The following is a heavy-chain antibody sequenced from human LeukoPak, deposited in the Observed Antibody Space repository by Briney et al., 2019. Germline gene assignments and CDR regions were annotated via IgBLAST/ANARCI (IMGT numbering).Heavy chain of an antibody. CDR2: INHSGST. V-gene: IGHV4-34*01. CDR1: GGSFSGYY. J-gene: IGHJ4*02. CDR3: ARTTVTKFDAFDY. Sequence: PSETLSLTGAVYGGSFSGYYWSWIRQPPGKGLEWIGEINHSGSTNYNPSLKSRVTISVDTSKNQFSLKLSSVTAADTAVYYCARTTVTKFDAFDYWGQGTLVTVSS. D-gene: IGHD4-17*01.